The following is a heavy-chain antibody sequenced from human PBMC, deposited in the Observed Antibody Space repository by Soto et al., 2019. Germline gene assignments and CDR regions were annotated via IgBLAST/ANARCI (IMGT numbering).Heavy chain of an antibody. J-gene: IGHJ5*02. Sequence: EVQLVESGGGLVKPGGSLRLSCAASGFTFSNAWMSWVRQAPGKGLEWVGRIKSKTDGGTTDYAAPVKGRFTISRDDSKNTLYLQMNSLKTEDTAVYYCTGGSSANWFDPWGQGTLVTVSS. CDR2: IKSKTDGGTT. CDR3: TGGSSANWFDP. V-gene: IGHV3-15*01. CDR1: GFTFSNAW. D-gene: IGHD6-19*01.